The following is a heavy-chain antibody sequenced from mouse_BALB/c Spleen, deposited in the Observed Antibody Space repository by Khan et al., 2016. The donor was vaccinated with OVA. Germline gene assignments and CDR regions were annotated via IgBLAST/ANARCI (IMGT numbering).Heavy chain of an antibody. D-gene: IGHD3-2*02. CDR3: ARIQGGDFDY. CDR2: ISYSGNT. J-gene: IGHJ2*01. V-gene: IGHV3-2*02. Sequence: VQLQQSGPGLVKPSQSLSLTCTVTGYSITSDYAWNWIRQFPGNKLEWMGYISYSGNTKYNPSLKSRISITRDTSKNQFFLQLNFVTIEDKATYYCARIQGGDFDYWGQGTTLTVSS. CDR1: GYSITSDYA.